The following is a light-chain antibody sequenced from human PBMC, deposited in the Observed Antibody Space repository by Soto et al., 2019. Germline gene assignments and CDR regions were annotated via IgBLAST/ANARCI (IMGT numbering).Light chain of an antibody. CDR1: SSDVGDYNY. CDR2: DVS. CDR3: SSYTSSSTRV. V-gene: IGLV2-14*01. J-gene: IGLJ1*01. Sequence: QSALTQPASVSGSPGQSITISCTGTSSDVGDYNYVSWYQQHPGKAPKLMIFDVSNRPSGVSNRFSGSKSGNTASLTISGLHAEDEADYYCSSYTSSSTRVFGTRTKLTVL.